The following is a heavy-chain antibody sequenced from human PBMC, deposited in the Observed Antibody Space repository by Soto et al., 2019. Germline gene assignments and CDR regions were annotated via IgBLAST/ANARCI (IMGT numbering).Heavy chain of an antibody. D-gene: IGHD3-10*01. CDR3: ARVLLWFGEPGALDI. V-gene: IGHV3-7*03. CDR2: IKQDGSEK. J-gene: IGHJ3*02. CDR1: GFTFSSYE. Sequence: HPGGSLRLSCAVSGFTFSSYEMSWVRQAPGKGLEWVANIKQDGSEKYYVDSVKGRFTISRDNAKNSLYLQMNSLRAEDTAVYYCARVLLWFGEPGALDIWGQGTMVTVSS.